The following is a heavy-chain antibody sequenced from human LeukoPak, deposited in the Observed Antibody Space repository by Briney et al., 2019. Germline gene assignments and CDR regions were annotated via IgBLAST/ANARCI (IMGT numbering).Heavy chain of an antibody. CDR2: IYYSGST. CDR3: ARRVGATEDFDY. CDR1: GGSISSSSHF. Sequence: SETLSLTCTVSGGSISSSSHFWGWIRQPPGKGLEWIGSIYYSGSTYYNPSLKSRVTISVDTSKNQFSLELSSVTAADTAVYYCARRVGATEDFDYWGQGTLVTVPS. J-gene: IGHJ4*02. D-gene: IGHD1-26*01. V-gene: IGHV4-39*01.